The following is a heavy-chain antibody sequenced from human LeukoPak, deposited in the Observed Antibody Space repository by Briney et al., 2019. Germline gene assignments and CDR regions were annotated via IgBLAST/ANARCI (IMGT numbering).Heavy chain of an antibody. CDR3: IIAVPGVSYPFDY. J-gene: IGHJ4*02. V-gene: IGHV3-15*01. CDR1: GFSFIYSW. D-gene: IGHD1-26*01. CDR2: IKSERDGGTT. Sequence: PGGSLRLSCAASGFSFIYSWLAWGRQAPGKGLEWIAHIKSERDGGTTEYATPVKGRFTITRDDSEKTVYLQMNNLNTEDTAVYYCIIAVPGVSYPFDYLGQGSLVTVSS.